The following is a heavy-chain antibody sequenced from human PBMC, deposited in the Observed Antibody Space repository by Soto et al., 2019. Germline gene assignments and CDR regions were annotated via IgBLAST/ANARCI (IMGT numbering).Heavy chain of an antibody. CDR3: AHIPNYYQYDWFDP. D-gene: IGHD3-16*01. CDR1: GFSLTTRGVG. Sequence: QITLKESGPTLVKPTQTLTLTCTFSGFSLTTRGVGVGWIRQPPGTALECLALIYWDDDKRYSPSLQSRLSSTKDTSKNQVGLTMTNVDPVDTATYYCAHIPNYYQYDWFDPWGQGTLVSVSS. CDR2: IYWDDDK. J-gene: IGHJ5*02. V-gene: IGHV2-5*02.